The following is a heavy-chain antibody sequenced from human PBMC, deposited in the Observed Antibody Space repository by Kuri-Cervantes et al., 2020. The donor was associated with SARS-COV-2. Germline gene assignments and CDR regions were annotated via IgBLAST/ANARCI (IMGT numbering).Heavy chain of an antibody. CDR2: ISAYNGNT. D-gene: IGHD1-26*01. CDR1: GYTFTSYG. Sequence: ASVKVSCKASGYTFTSYGISWVRQAPGQGLEWMGWISAYNGNTNYARKLQGRVTMTTDTSTDTAYMELSSLRSEDTAVYYCATAPAYSGRALLAYWGQGTLVTVSS. CDR3: ATAPAYSGRALLAY. V-gene: IGHV1-18*01. J-gene: IGHJ4*02.